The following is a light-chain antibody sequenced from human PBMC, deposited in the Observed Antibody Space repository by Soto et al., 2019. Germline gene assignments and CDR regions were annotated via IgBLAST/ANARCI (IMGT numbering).Light chain of an antibody. Sequence: QSALTQPRSVSGSPGQSVTISCTGTSSDVGGYNYVSWYQQHPGKAPKLMIYDVSKRPSGVPDRFSGSKSGNTASLTISGLQAEDEADYYCISYTTISTYVFGTGTKVTVL. CDR1: SSDVGGYNY. CDR2: DVS. J-gene: IGLJ1*01. CDR3: ISYTTISTYV. V-gene: IGLV2-11*01.